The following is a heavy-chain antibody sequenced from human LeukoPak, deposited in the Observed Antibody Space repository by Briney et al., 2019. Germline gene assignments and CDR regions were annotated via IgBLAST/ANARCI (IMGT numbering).Heavy chain of an antibody. D-gene: IGHD5-18*01. CDR3: ASAGGRGYSYVFY. J-gene: IGHJ4*02. Sequence: ASVKVSCKASGYTFTSYYMHWVRQAPGQGLEGMGIINPSGGSTSYAQKFQGRVTMTRNTSISTAYMELSSLRSEDTAVYYCASAGGRGYSYVFYWGQGTLVTVSS. V-gene: IGHV1-46*01. CDR1: GYTFTSYY. CDR2: INPSGGST.